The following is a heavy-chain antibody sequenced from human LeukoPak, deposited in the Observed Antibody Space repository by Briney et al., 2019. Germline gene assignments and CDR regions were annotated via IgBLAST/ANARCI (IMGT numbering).Heavy chain of an antibody. V-gene: IGHV1-18*01. Sequence: GASVKVSCKASGYTFTSYGISWVRQAPGEGLEWMGWISAYNGNTNYAQKLQGRVTMTTDTSTSTAYMELTSLTSEDTAVYYCARDAAMYGNSDYYYLWWGQGTLVIVSS. CDR1: GYTFTSYG. CDR3: ARDAAMYGNSDYYYLW. CDR2: ISAYNGNT. D-gene: IGHD3-22*01. J-gene: IGHJ4*02.